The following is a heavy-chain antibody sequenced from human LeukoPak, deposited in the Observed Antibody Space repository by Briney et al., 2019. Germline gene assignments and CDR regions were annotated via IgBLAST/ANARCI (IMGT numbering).Heavy chain of an antibody. Sequence: GASVKVSCKASGYTFTGYYMHWIRQAPGQGLEWMGWINPNSGGTDCAQKFQGRVTMTRDTSIRTAYMELSRLRSDDTAVYYCARDLGGSGSLPTTWFEPWGKGSLVTVSS. D-gene: IGHD3-10*01. V-gene: IGHV1-2*02. CDR1: GYTFTGYY. CDR2: INPNSGGT. J-gene: IGHJ5*02. CDR3: ARDLGGSGSLPTTWFEP.